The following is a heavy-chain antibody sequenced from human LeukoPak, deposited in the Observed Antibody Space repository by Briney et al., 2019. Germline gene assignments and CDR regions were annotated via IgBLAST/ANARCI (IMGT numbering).Heavy chain of an antibody. V-gene: IGHV3-7*01. CDR1: GFTFSSYW. J-gene: IGHJ4*02. CDR3: ARDGDGYNYPY. CDR2: IKQDGSEK. Sequence: PGGSLRLSCAASGFTFSSYWMSWVRQAPGKGPEWVANIKQDGSEKYYVDSVKGRFTISRDNAKNSLYLQMNSLRAEDTAVYYCARDGDGYNYPYWGQGTLVTVSS. D-gene: IGHD5-24*01.